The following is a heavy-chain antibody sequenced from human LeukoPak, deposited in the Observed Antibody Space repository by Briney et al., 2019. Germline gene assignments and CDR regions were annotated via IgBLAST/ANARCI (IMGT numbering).Heavy chain of an antibody. Sequence: ASVKVSCKASGYTFTSYGINWVRQAPGQGLEWMGWISAYNGDTNYAQKLQGRVTMTTDTSASTAYMELRSLRSDDTAVYYCARDRTSTVATPSDAFDIWGQGTMVTVSS. J-gene: IGHJ3*02. CDR1: GYTFTSYG. CDR3: ARDRTSTVATPSDAFDI. D-gene: IGHD4-23*01. CDR2: ISAYNGDT. V-gene: IGHV1-18*01.